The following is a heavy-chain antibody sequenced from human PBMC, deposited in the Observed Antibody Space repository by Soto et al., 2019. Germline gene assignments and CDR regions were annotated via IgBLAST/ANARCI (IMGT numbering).Heavy chain of an antibody. J-gene: IGHJ4*02. V-gene: IGHV4-31*03. CDR1: GGSIRSCGYY. CDR3: ARVGGVAARTFDY. D-gene: IGHD2-15*01. CDR2: IYYSGST. Sequence: SETLSLTCTVSGGSIRSCGYYWSWVRQSPRRGLEWIGNIYYSGSTYYNPSLKSRLTISVDTSKNQVSLRLTSVTAADTAVYYCARVGGVAARTFDYWGQGTVVTVSS.